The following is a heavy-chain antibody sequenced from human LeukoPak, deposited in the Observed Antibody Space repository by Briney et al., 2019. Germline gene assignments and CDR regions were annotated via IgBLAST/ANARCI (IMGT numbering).Heavy chain of an antibody. V-gene: IGHV1-18*01. J-gene: IGHJ6*03. D-gene: IGHD3-3*01. CDR2: ISAYNGNT. Sequence: GAPVKVSCKTSGYTFINYGISWVRQAPGQGLEWMGWISAYNGNTNYAQKFKGRVTMTTDTSTSTAYMELRSLRSDDTAVYYCARNNDFWSGYYMDVWGKGTTVTVS. CDR3: ARNNDFWSGYYMDV. CDR1: GYTFINYG.